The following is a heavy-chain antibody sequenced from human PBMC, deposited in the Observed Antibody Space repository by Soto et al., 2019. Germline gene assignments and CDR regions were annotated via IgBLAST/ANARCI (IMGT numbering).Heavy chain of an antibody. D-gene: IGHD3-22*01. CDR1: GGSISSGDYY. CDR3: ARISYYDSSGYYFDY. V-gene: IGHV4-30-4*01. Sequence: TLSLTCTVSGGSISSGDYYWSWIRQPPGKGLEWIGYIYYSGSTYYNPSLKSRVTISVDTSKNQFSLKLSSVTAADTAVYYCARISYYDSSGYYFDYWGQGTLVTVPS. J-gene: IGHJ4*02. CDR2: IYYSGST.